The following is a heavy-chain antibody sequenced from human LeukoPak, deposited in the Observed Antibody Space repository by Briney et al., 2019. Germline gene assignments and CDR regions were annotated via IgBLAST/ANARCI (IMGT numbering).Heavy chain of an antibody. Sequence: GGSLRLSCAASGFTFRSHSMSWVRQALGKGLEWVSSISGSGGDTYYADSVKGRFTISRDNSRNTLYLQMGSLSGEDMAVYYCARGSSYYGSGSYYNEPMDVWGKGTTVTISS. CDR2: ISGSGGDT. CDR1: GFTFRSHS. V-gene: IGHV3-23*01. J-gene: IGHJ6*03. CDR3: ARGSSYYGSGSYYNEPMDV. D-gene: IGHD3-10*01.